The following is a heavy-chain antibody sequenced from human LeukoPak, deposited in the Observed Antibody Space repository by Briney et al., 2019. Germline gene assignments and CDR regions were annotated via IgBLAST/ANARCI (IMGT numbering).Heavy chain of an antibody. CDR1: GGSFSGYY. V-gene: IGHV4-34*01. CDR2: INHSEST. Sequence: PSETLSLTCAVYGGSFSGYYWSWIRQPPGKGLEWIGEINHSESTNYNPSLKSRVTISVDTSKNQFSLKLSSVTAADTAVYYCARTGAYCSSTSCYMGDFDYWGQGTLVTVSS. D-gene: IGHD2-2*02. J-gene: IGHJ4*02. CDR3: ARTGAYCSSTSCYMGDFDY.